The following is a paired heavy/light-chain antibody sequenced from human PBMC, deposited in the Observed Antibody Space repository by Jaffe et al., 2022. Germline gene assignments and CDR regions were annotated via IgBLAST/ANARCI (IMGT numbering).Light chain of an antibody. V-gene: IGLV2-14*01. J-gene: IGLJ1*01. CDR2: EVS. CDR1: SRDIGTYNY. CDR3: TAYAHRNPFYV. Sequence: QSALTQPASVSGSPGQSITISCTGTSRDIGTYNYVSWYQQYPGKAPKLMIYEVSNRPSGVSNRFSGSKSGNEASLTISGLQGEDEADYYCTAYAHRNPFYVFGTGTKVTVL.
Heavy chain of an antibody. CDR3: AREIPRSGGDCNDY. J-gene: IGHJ4*02. CDR1: GFTFSGYE. V-gene: IGHV3-48*03. Sequence: EVQLVESGGGLVQPGGSLKLSCAASGFTFSGYEMNWVRQAPGKGLEWVSYITGDGKTTFYADSLKGRFTVSRDNAKNSLYLQMNSLRADDTAVYYCAREIPRSGGDCNDYWGQGTLVTVSS. D-gene: IGHD2-21*02. CDR2: ITGDGKTT.